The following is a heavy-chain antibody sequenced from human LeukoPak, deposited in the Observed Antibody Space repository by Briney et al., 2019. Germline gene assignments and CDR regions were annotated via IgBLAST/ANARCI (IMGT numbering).Heavy chain of an antibody. J-gene: IGHJ6*02. CDR3: ARDRQLPTYYDFWSGYSTGYYYYGMDV. Sequence: GGSLRLSCAASGFTYSSYWMSWVRQAPGKGLVWVAVISYDGSNKYYADAVKGRFTISRDNSKNTLYLQMNSLRAEDTAVYYCARDRQLPTYYDFWSGYSTGYYYYGMDVWGQGTTVTVSS. D-gene: IGHD3-3*01. CDR2: ISYDGSNK. V-gene: IGHV3-30-3*01. CDR1: GFTYSSYW.